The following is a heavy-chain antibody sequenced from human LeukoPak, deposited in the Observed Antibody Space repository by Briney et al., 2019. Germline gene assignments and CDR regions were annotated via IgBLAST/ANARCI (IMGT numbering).Heavy chain of an antibody. V-gene: IGHV3-23*01. D-gene: IGHD1-26*01. CDR2: ISTSGGGT. Sequence: GGSLRLSCAASGFTFSNYAMSWVRQTPGKGLEWVSSISTSGGGTVYADSLKGRVTISRDNSKNMLYLEMNSLRAEDTAVYSCARNLLGSESYSWYFDLWGRGTLVTVSS. CDR1: GFTFSNYA. CDR3: ARNLLGSESYSWYFDL. J-gene: IGHJ2*01.